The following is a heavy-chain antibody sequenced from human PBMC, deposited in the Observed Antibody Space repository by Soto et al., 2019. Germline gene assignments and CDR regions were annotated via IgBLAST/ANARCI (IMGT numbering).Heavy chain of an antibody. CDR1: GFTFSSYS. CDR2: ISSSSSSYI. CDR3: ARELRGLGNCFDP. V-gene: IGHV3-21*01. D-gene: IGHD3-10*01. Sequence: EVQLVESGGGLVKPGGSLRLSCAASGFTFSSYSMNWVRQAPGKGLEWVSSISSSSSSYIYYADSVKGRFTISRDNAKNSLYLQMNSLRAEDTAVYYCARELRGLGNCFDPWGQGTLVTVSS. J-gene: IGHJ5*02.